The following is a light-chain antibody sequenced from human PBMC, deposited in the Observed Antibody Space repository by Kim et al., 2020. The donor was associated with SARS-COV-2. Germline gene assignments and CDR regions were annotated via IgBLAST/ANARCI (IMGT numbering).Light chain of an antibody. CDR1: QDIGNS. Sequence: DIQMTQSPSSLSASVGDRVTITCRASQDIGNSLTWFRQKPGEAPKSLIYGASSLLRGVPSKFTGSGSGTEFTLTISSLQPADFATYYCQQYKRYPFTFGPGTKVDIK. CDR3: QQYKRYPFT. CDR2: GAS. J-gene: IGKJ3*01. V-gene: IGKV1-16*02.